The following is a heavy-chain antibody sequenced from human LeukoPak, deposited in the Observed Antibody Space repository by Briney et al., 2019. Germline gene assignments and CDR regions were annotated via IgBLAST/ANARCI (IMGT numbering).Heavy chain of an antibody. CDR3: ATGSRTTVTNKQIDY. Sequence: PGGSLRLXCAASGFTFSSYGMHWDRQAPGKGLEWVAFIRYDGSNKYYADSVKGRFTISRDNSKNTLYLQMNSLRAEDTAVYYCATGSRTTVTNKQIDYWGQGTLVTVSS. J-gene: IGHJ4*02. CDR1: GFTFSSYG. CDR2: IRYDGSNK. D-gene: IGHD4-11*01. V-gene: IGHV3-30*02.